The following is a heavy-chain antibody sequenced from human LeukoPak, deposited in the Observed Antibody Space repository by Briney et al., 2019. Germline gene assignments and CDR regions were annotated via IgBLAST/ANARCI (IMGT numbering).Heavy chain of an antibody. J-gene: IGHJ5*02. CDR3: ASQLYGDYELGANWFDP. CDR2: IYPDDSDT. V-gene: IGHV5-51*01. D-gene: IGHD4-17*01. Sequence: GESLKISCKGSGYSFTNYWIGWVRQMPGKGLEWMGIIYPDDSDTRYSPSFQGQVTISADKSISTAYLQWSSLRAPDTAMYYCASQLYGDYELGANWFDPWGQGTLVTVSS. CDR1: GYSFTNYW.